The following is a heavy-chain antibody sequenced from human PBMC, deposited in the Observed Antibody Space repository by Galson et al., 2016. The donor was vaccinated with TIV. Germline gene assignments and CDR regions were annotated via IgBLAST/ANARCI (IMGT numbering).Heavy chain of an antibody. D-gene: IGHD3-22*01. V-gene: IGHV5-51*03. Sequence: QSGAEVKKPGESLKISCKTSGYRFTTNWIAWVRQVPGKGLEWMGIIFPGDSETRYSPSFQGQVTISVDKSFSTAYLQWSYLKTSDSAMYYCASLGDSSGSHVTDAFDIWGQGTLITVSS. CDR1: GYRFTTNW. CDR3: ASLGDSSGSHVTDAFDI. J-gene: IGHJ3*02. CDR2: IFPGDSET.